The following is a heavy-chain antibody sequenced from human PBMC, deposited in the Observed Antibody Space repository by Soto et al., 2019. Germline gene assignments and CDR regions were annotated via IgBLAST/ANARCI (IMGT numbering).Heavy chain of an antibody. V-gene: IGHV4-34*01. J-gene: IGHJ4*02. CDR3: ASFGSGIPLNY. CDR2: INPSGST. D-gene: IGHD3-10*01. Sequence: QVQLQQWGAGLLKPSETLSLTCAVYGGSFSGYYWSWIRQPPGKGLEWNGEINPSGSTNYNPSLKDRVAISVDTSLNQFSLKLSSVTSADTAVYYCASFGSGIPLNYWGQGTLVTVSS. CDR1: GGSFSGYY.